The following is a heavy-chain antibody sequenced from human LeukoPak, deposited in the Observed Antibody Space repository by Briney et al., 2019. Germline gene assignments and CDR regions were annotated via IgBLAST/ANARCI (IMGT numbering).Heavy chain of an antibody. J-gene: IGHJ5*02. Sequence: PAETLSLTCCVSGGSISRYYWRWIRQPPRKGLEWVGYIYYSGSTNYNPPLKSRVTISVDTSKNQFSLQLTSVTAADTAVYYCARHLRNNWFDPWRQGTLVTVSS. V-gene: IGHV4-59*08. CDR1: GGSISRYY. CDR2: IYYSGST. CDR3: ARHLRNNWFDP.